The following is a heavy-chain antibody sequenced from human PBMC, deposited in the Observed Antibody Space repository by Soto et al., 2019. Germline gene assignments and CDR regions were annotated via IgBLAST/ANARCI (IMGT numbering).Heavy chain of an antibody. CDR2: IDWDDDK. CDR1: GFSLSTSGMC. J-gene: IGHJ3*02. V-gene: IGHV2-70*01. Sequence: SGPTLVNPTQTLTLTCTFCGFSLSTSGMCVSWIRQPPGKALEWLALIDWDDDKYYSTSLKTRLTISKDTSKNQVVLTMTNMDPVDTATYYCPRIVRPYYYDRSSPSPAFDIWGQGTMVT. CDR3: PRIVRPYYYDRSSPSPAFDI. D-gene: IGHD3-22*01.